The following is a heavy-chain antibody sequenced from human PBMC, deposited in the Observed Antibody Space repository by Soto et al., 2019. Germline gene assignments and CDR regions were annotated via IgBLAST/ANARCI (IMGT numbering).Heavy chain of an antibody. CDR3: AKVEQQLVRWFDP. Sequence: QVQLVQSGAEAKKPGSSVKVSCKASGGTFGSHIISWVRQVPGQGLEWMGGIMPVFGTANYAQKFQGRLTITADESTSTAYMEVSRLRSEDTAVYYCAKVEQQLVRWFDPWGQGTLVTVSS. CDR2: IMPVFGTA. J-gene: IGHJ5*02. D-gene: IGHD6-13*01. V-gene: IGHV1-69*01. CDR1: GGTFGSHI.